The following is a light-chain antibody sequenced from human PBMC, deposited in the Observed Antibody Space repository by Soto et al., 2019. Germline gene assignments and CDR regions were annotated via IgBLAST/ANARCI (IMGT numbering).Light chain of an antibody. J-gene: IGKJ2*01. CDR2: AAS. V-gene: IGKV1-39*01. Sequence: DIQMTQSPSSLSVSVGDRVTITCRASQSISTSLNWYQQKPGKAPDLLIYAASNLQSGVPSRFSGSGSGTDFTLTISSLQPDDFATYYCQQSYSSPHMYTFGQGTKLELK. CDR1: QSISTS. CDR3: QQSYSSPHMYT.